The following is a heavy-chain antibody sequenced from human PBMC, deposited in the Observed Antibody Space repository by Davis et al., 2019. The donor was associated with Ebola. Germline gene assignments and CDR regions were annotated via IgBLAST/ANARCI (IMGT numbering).Heavy chain of an antibody. D-gene: IGHD5-12*01. CDR3: ARGYNDNDYGGDY. J-gene: IGHJ4*02. CDR2: IWYDGSSK. V-gene: IGHV3-33*01. CDR1: GFTFSSHG. Sequence: PGGSLRLSCAASGFTFSSHGMHWVRQAPGKGLEWVAVIWYDGSSKYYADSVKGRFTISRDNSKNTLYLQMNSLRAEDTAVYYCARGYNDNDYGGDYWGQGTLVTVSS.